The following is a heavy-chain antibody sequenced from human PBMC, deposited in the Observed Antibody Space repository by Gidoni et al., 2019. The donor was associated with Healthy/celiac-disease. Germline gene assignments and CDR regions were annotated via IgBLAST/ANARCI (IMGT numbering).Heavy chain of an antibody. CDR3: ARLGGVVDY. CDR2: IWYDGSNK. D-gene: IGHD3-16*01. J-gene: IGHJ4*02. Sequence: QVQLVESGGGVVQPGRSLRLSCAASGFTFSSYGMPWVRQAPGKGLEWVAVIWYDGSNKYYADSVKGRFTISRDNSKNTLYLQMNSLRAEDTAVYYCARLGGVVDYWGQGTLVTVSS. CDR1: GFTFSSYG. V-gene: IGHV3-33*01.